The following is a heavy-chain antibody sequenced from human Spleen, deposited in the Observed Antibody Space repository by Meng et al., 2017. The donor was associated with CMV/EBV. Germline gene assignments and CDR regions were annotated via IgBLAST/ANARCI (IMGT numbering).Heavy chain of an antibody. J-gene: IGHJ6*02. Sequence: ASVKVSCKAYGYTFIRNDIHWVRQATGQGLEWMGWIHPHRGDTNYAQKFQGRVTMTRDTSISTAYMELSRLRSDDTAVYYCARSIIMSSSSGSINYYYYGMDVWGQGTTVTVSS. D-gene: IGHD6-6*01. CDR2: IHPHRGDT. V-gene: IGHV1-2*02. CDR1: GYTFIRND. CDR3: ARSIIMSSSSGSINYYYYGMDV.